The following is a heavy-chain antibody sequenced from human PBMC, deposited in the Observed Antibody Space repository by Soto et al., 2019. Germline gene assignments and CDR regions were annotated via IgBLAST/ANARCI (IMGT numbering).Heavy chain of an antibody. D-gene: IGHD6-19*01. CDR3: ARLGSSGWYQGSYFDY. J-gene: IGHJ4*02. V-gene: IGHV4-39*01. CDR1: GGSITRNDHY. Sequence: QLQLQESGPGLVRPSETLSLICTVSGGSITRNDHYWGWIRQSPGKGLEWLGDIKSSGSTNYNLSLRSRVSMAVETYKNQFSLKMNSVTAADTAVYYCARLGSSGWYQGSYFDYWGQGTLVTVSS. CDR2: IKSSGST.